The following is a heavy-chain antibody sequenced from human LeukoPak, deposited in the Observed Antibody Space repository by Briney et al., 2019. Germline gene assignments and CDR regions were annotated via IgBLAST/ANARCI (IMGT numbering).Heavy chain of an antibody. CDR2: ISGIAGST. D-gene: IGHD3-10*01. CDR3: AKSRPMAYYFDY. CDR1: GFTFNSFA. Sequence: PGGSLRLSCAASGFTFNSFAMTWVRQAPGKGLEWGSAISGIAGSTFYADSVKGRFIISRDNSKNTLYLQMNSLRAEDTAVYYCAKSRPMAYYFDYWGQGPLVTVSS. V-gene: IGHV3-23*01. J-gene: IGHJ4*02.